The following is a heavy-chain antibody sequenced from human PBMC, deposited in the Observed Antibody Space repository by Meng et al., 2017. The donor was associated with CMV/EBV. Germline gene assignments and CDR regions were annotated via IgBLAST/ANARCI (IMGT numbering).Heavy chain of an antibody. J-gene: IGHJ4*02. V-gene: IGHV1-46*01. D-gene: IGHD6-13*01. Sequence: VRWGQSGAEVKKPWASVKVSCKASGYTFTSYYMHWVRQAPGQGLEWMGIINPSGGSTSYAQKFQGRVTMTRDTSTSTVYMELSSLRSEDTAVYYCARARSRKGSSYIAAAGPQMDYWGQGTLVTVSS. CDR2: INPSGGST. CDR3: ARARSRKGSSYIAAAGPQMDY. CDR1: GYTFTSYY.